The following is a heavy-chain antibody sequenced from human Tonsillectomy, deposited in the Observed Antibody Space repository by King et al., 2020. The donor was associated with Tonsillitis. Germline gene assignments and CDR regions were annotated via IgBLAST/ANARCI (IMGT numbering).Heavy chain of an antibody. D-gene: IGHD4-17*01. J-gene: IGHJ6*03. CDR3: ARVPTVTTYYYYMDV. CDR2: IYRSGST. CDR1: SGSISSTNW. Sequence: QLQESGPGLVKPSGTLSLTCAVSSGSISSTNWWSWVRQPPGKGLEWIGEIYRSGSTNYNPSLKSRVTISVDKSKNQFSLKLSSVTAADTAIYYCARVPTVTTYYYYMDVWGKGTTVTVSS. V-gene: IGHV4-4*02.